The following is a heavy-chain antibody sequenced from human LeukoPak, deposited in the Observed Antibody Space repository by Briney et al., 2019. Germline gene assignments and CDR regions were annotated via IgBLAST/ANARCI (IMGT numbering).Heavy chain of an antibody. CDR2: ISWNSGSI. J-gene: IGHJ4*02. CDR3: AKDAYSSSSGHIDY. Sequence: GGSLRLSCAASGFTFDDYAMPWVRQAPGKGLEWVSGISWNSGSIGYADSVKGRFTISRDNAKNSLYLQMNSLRAEDTAWYYCAKDAYSSSSGHIDYWGQGTLVTVSS. D-gene: IGHD6-6*01. CDR1: GFTFDDYA. V-gene: IGHV3-9*01.